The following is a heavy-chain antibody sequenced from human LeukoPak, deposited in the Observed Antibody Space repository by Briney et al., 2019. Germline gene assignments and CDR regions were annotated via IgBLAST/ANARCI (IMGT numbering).Heavy chain of an antibody. Sequence: ASVKVSRKASGGTFSSYAISWVRQAPGQGLGWMGGIIPIFGTANYAQKFQGRVTITADESTSTAYMELSSLRSEDTAVCYCASRQEGSGSYYYYYYGMDVWGKGTTVTVSS. V-gene: IGHV1-69*01. CDR3: ASRQEGSGSYYYYYYGMDV. CDR2: IIPIFGTA. CDR1: GGTFSSYA. D-gene: IGHD3-10*01. J-gene: IGHJ6*04.